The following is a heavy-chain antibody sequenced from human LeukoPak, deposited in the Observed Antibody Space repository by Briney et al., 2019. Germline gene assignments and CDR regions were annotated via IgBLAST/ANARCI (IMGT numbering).Heavy chain of an antibody. CDR1: GYSFTSYW. Sequence: PGESLKISCKGSGYSFTSYWIGWVRQMPGKGLEWMGIIYPGDSDTRYSPSFQGQVTISADKSISTAYLQWSSLKASDTAMYYCARRRCDSSKETYYFDYWGQGTLVTVSS. CDR2: IYPGDSDT. V-gene: IGHV5-51*01. CDR3: ARRRCDSSKETYYFDY. D-gene: IGHD3-22*01. J-gene: IGHJ4*02.